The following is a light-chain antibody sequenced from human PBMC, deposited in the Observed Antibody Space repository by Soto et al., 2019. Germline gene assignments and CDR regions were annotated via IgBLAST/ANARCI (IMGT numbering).Light chain of an antibody. Sequence: QSVLTQPPSVFGAPGQRVAISCTGSSSNIGADFDVHWYQQLPGTAPKLLIYGDTNRPSGVPDRFSGSKSGTLASLAITGLQADDDADYYCQSYDSSLSGYVFGTGTKLTVL. CDR3: QSYDSSLSGYV. V-gene: IGLV1-40*01. CDR1: SSNIGADFD. CDR2: GDT. J-gene: IGLJ1*01.